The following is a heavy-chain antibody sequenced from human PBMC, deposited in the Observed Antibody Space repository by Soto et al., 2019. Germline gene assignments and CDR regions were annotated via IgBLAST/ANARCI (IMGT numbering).Heavy chain of an antibody. V-gene: IGHV4-4*02. CDR1: GGSISSSNW. Sequence: QVQLQESGPGLVKPSGTLSLTCAVSGGSISSSNWWSWVRQPPGKGLEWIGEIYHSGSTNYNPSLKSRVTISVDKSKNQFSLKLSSVTAADTAVYYCASEARMATIRPYYYYYYGMDVWGQGTTVTVSS. CDR3: ASEARMATIRPYYYYYYGMDV. J-gene: IGHJ6*02. D-gene: IGHD5-12*01. CDR2: IYHSGST.